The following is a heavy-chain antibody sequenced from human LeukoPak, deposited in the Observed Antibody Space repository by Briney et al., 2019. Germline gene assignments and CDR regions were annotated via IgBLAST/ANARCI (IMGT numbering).Heavy chain of an antibody. J-gene: IGHJ4*02. CDR1: GFTFSSYA. Sequence: PGGSLRLSCAASGFTFSSYAMHWVRQVPGKGLEYVSAISSNGGSTYYANSVKGRFTISRDNSKNTLYLQMGSLRAEDMAVYYCARVRDGYRRYFDYWGQGTLVTVSS. V-gene: IGHV3-64*01. CDR2: ISSNGGST. CDR3: ARVRDGYRRYFDY. D-gene: IGHD5-24*01.